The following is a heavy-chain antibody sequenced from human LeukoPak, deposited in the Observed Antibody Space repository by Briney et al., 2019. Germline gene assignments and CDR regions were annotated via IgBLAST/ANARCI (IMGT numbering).Heavy chain of an antibody. CDR3: TRASSAEQLVTA. D-gene: IGHD6-6*01. CDR2: IIPIFGIA. V-gene: IGHV1-69*04. CDR1: GGTFSSYA. Sequence: SVKVSCKASGGTFSSYAISWVRQAPGQGLEWMGRIIPIFGIANYAQKFQGRVTITADKSTSTAYMELSSLRSEDTAVYYCTRASSAEQLVTAWGQGTPVTVSS. J-gene: IGHJ5*02.